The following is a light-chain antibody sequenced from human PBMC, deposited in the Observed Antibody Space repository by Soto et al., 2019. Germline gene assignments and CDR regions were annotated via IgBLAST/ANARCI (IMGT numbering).Light chain of an antibody. J-gene: IGLJ3*02. CDR3: ASWEDSLNGWV. CDR1: SSNVGSNT. Sequence: QSVLTQPPSASGTPGQRVTISCFGSSSNVGSNTVSWYQQLPGTAPKVLIYSDDQRPSGVPDRFSGSRSGSSASLAISGLQSGDEADYYCASWEDSLNGWVIGGGTQLTVL. V-gene: IGLV1-44*01. CDR2: SDD.